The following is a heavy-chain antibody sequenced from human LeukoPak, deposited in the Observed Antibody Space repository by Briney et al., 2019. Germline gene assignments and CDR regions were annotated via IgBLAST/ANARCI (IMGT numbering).Heavy chain of an antibody. CDR1: GFTFSTYS. D-gene: IGHD1-26*01. V-gene: IGHV3-21*01. CDR3: ARALGSSSDF. Sequence: GGSLRLSCAASGFTFSTYSMNWVRQAPGTGLEWVSSISSSSSHIYYADSVKGRFTISRDNAKNSLYLQTNSLRAEDTAVYYCARALGSSSDFWGQGTLVTVSS. J-gene: IGHJ4*02. CDR2: ISSSSSHI.